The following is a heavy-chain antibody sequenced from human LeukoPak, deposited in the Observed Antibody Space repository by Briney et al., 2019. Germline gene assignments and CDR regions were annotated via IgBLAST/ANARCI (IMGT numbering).Heavy chain of an antibody. V-gene: IGHV3-7*03. CDR3: VSRGCTANACFVSSFNCFDH. Sequence: AGGSLRLSCAASGLTFSRYWLTWVRQAPGKGLEWVANINQDGSEKNYVDSVKGRSTISRDNAKSSLYLQMNSLRDEDTAVYHCVSRGCTANACFVSSFNCFDHWGQGSLVTVSS. D-gene: IGHD2-8*02. CDR2: INQDGSEK. CDR1: GLTFSRYW. J-gene: IGHJ4*02.